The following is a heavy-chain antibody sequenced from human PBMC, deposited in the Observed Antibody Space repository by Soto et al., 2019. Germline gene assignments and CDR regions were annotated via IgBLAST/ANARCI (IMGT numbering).Heavy chain of an antibody. CDR3: ASHYGSGQNDY. V-gene: IGHV3-33*01. Sequence: QVQLVESGGGVVQPGRSLRLSCAASGFTFSSYGMHWVRQAPGKGLEWVAVIWYDGSNKYYADSVKGRFTISRDNSKNTLYLQMNSLRAEDTAVYYCASHYGSGQNDYWGQGTLVTVSS. J-gene: IGHJ4*02. CDR1: GFTFSSYG. D-gene: IGHD3-10*01. CDR2: IWYDGSNK.